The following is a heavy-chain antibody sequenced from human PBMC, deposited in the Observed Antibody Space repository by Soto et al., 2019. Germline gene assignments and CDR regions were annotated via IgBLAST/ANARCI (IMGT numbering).Heavy chain of an antibody. D-gene: IGHD1-26*01. CDR1: GGTFSSYA. CDR2: IIPIFGTA. V-gene: IGHV1-69*06. J-gene: IGHJ6*02. CDR3: ARVRSGSYYYYYGMDV. Sequence: GASVKVSCKASGGTFSSYAISWVRQAPGQGLEWMGGIIPIFGTANYAQKFQGRVTITADKSTSTAYMELSSLRSEDTAVYYCARVRSGSYYYYYGMDVWGQGTTVTVSS.